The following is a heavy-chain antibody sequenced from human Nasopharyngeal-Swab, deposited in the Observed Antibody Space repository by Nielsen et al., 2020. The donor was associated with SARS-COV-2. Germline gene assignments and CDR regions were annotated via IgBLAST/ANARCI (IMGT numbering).Heavy chain of an antibody. CDR3: ARRSSGWGSYFDY. D-gene: IGHD6-19*01. J-gene: IGHJ4*02. CDR2: ISSTSGTM. V-gene: IGHV3-48*04. Sequence: GESLNISCAASGFTFSNYDMNWVRQAPGKGLECLSYISSTSGTMYYTDSVKGRFTISRDNAKNSLYLQMNSLRAEDTAVYYCARRSSGWGSYFDYWGQGTLVTVSS. CDR1: GFTFSNYD.